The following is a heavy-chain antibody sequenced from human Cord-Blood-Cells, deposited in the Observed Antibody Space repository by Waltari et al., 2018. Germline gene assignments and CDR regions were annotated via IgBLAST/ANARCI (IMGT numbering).Heavy chain of an antibody. D-gene: IGHD6-6*01. CDR3: ARGRGLHYSSSYYFDY. Sequence: QVQLQQWGAGLLKPSETLSLTCAVYGGSFSGYYWSWIRQPPGKGLEWIGEINHSGITNYNPSLKSRVTISVEPSKNQVCLKLSSVTAADTAVYYCARGRGLHYSSSYYFDYWGQGTQVTVSS. V-gene: IGHV4-34*01. J-gene: IGHJ4*02. CDR1: GGSFSGYY. CDR2: INHSGIT.